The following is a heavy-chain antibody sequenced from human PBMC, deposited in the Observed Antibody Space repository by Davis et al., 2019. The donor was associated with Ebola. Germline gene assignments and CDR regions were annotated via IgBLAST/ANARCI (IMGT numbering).Heavy chain of an antibody. CDR2: ISSSSSYI. CDR1: GFTFSIYG. Sequence: GESLKISCAASGFTFSIYGMNWVRQAPGKGLEWVSSISSSSSYIYQADSVKGRFTISRDNAKNSLYLQMNSLRAEDTAVYYCARGKGCSSCDYWGQGTLVTVSS. CDR3: ARGKGCSSCDY. V-gene: IGHV3-21*01. D-gene: IGHD6-6*01. J-gene: IGHJ4*02.